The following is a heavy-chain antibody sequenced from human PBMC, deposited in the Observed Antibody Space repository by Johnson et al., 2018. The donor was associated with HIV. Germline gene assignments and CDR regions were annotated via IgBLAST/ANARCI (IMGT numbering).Heavy chain of an antibody. J-gene: IGHJ3*02. V-gene: IGHV3-66*01. Sequence: EVQLVESGGGVERPGGSLRLSCVASGFTFDDYGMSWVRQPPGKGLEWVSAIYSGGSTYYADSVKGRFAISRDNSKNTLDLQMNSLRAEDTAVYYCARDSDISLGVAGAFDIWGQGTMVTVSA. D-gene: IGHD3-9*01. CDR2: IYSGGST. CDR1: GFTFDDYG. CDR3: ARDSDISLGVAGAFDI.